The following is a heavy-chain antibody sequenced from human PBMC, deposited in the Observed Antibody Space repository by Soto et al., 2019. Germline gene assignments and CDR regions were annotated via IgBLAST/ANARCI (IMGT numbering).Heavy chain of an antibody. D-gene: IGHD1-26*01. CDR3: ALALGPTTGLDY. CDR1: GASTVSHYH. J-gene: IGHJ4*02. CDR2: IFNSGTT. V-gene: IGHV4-31*02. Sequence: SETLSLTCSVSGASTVSHYHWTWIRQPPGKGLEWMGYIFNSGTTFYNPSLTSRLSISMDTSGNHFSLELRSVTAADTAVYYCALALGPTTGLDYWGQGTLVTVSS.